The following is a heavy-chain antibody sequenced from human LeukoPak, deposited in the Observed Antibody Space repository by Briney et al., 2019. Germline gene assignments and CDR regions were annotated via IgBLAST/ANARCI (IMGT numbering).Heavy chain of an antibody. CDR2: IKSDGSAT. V-gene: IGHV3-74*01. CDR3: AMDINGDLFHV. Sequence: GSLRLSCAGSEFSFSSYWMHWVRQPPEKGLEWVFSIKSDGSATAYADSVKGRFSMSTDSAKYTASLHMNSLRVEDTAMYYCAMDINGDLFHVWGQGTPVTVSS. J-gene: IGHJ4*02. CDR1: EFSFSSYW. D-gene: IGHD2-2*03.